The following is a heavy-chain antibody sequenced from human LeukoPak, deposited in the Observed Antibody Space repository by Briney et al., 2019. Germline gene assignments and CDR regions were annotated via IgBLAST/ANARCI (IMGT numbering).Heavy chain of an antibody. V-gene: IGHV1-18*01. CDR3: ARGGSRVVTYGNFDY. D-gene: IGHD2-21*02. CDR1: GYTFTNYA. CDR2: ISTYSGNT. Sequence: ASVEVSCKASGYTFTNYAISWLRQAPGQGLEWMGWISTYSGNTNYAQKLQGRITMTIETSTSTAYMELRSLRSDDTTVYYCARGGSRVVTYGNFDYWGQGTLVSVSS. J-gene: IGHJ4*02.